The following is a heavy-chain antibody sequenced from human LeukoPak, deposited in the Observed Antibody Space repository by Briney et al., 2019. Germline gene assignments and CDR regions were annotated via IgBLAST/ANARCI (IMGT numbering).Heavy chain of an antibody. CDR1: GGTFSSYA. J-gene: IGHJ4*02. CDR3: ARALDPYCSSTSCYTGLDY. CDR2: VIPIFGTA. D-gene: IGHD2-2*02. V-gene: IGHV1-69*13. Sequence: ASVKVSCQASGGTFSSYAISWVRQAPGQGLEWMGGVIPIFGTANYAQKFQGRVTITADESTSTAYMELSSLRSEDTAVYYCARALDPYCSSTSCYTGLDYWGQGTLVTVSS.